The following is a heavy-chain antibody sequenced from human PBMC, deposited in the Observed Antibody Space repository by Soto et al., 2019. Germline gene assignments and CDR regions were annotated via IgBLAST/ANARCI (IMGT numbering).Heavy chain of an antibody. D-gene: IGHD3-10*01. Sequence: PGGSLSLSCAASGFTFSTYAMHWVRQAPGKGLEWVATISDDGTNKYYADSVKGRFTISRDNSKDTLYLQMNSLRAEDTAVYYCPREGHGDWFDPWGQGTLVTVSS. CDR2: ISDDGTNK. CDR1: GFTFSTYA. J-gene: IGHJ5*02. CDR3: PREGHGDWFDP. V-gene: IGHV3-30-3*01.